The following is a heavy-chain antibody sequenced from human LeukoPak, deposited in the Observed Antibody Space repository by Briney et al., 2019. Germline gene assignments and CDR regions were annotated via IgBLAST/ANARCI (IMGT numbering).Heavy chain of an antibody. J-gene: IGHJ4*02. CDR1: GGSISSGDYY. CDR3: ARGRIAAGD. D-gene: IGHD6-6*01. V-gene: IGHV4-61*08. CDR2: IYYSGST. Sequence: PSETLSLTCTVSGGSISSGDYYWRWIRQPPGKGLEWIGYIYYSGSTNYNPSLKSRVTISVDTSKNQFSLKLSSVTAADTAVYYCARGRIAAGDWGQGTLVTVSS.